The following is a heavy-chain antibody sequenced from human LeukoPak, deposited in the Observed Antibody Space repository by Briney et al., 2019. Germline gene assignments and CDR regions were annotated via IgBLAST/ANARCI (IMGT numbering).Heavy chain of an antibody. CDR3: ARGGNRFGGFYFDY. CDR2: IHHSGRS. Sequence: SETLSLTCTVSADSLSSGGHYWAWIRQFPGKGLESIGFIHHSGRSRHNPSLKDRVAISVDTSRKQFALKLSSVAAADTAMYYCARGGNRFGGFYFDYWGQGIQVIVSS. V-gene: IGHV4-31*03. CDR1: ADSLSSGGHY. J-gene: IGHJ4*02. D-gene: IGHD3-10*01.